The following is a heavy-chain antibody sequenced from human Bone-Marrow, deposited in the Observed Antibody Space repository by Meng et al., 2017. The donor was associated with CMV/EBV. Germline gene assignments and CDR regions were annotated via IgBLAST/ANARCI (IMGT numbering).Heavy chain of an antibody. D-gene: IGHD2-21*01. J-gene: IGHJ3*02. CDR2: ISSNGGST. CDR1: GFTFSSYA. V-gene: IGHV3-64*02. Sequence: GGSLRLSCAASGFTFSSYAMHWVRQAPGKGLEYVSAISSNGGSTYYADSVKGRFTISRDNSKNTLYLQMGSLRAEAMAVYYCAGGGGYCGGVCYIIFAAAFDIWGEGTMVTVSS. CDR3: AGGGGYCGGVCYIIFAAAFDI.